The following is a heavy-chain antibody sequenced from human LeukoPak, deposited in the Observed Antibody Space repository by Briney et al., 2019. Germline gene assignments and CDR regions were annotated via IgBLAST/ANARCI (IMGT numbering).Heavy chain of an antibody. CDR1: GGSISSGSYF. J-gene: IGHJ3*02. CDR3: ARHGGQQLVLYAFDI. V-gene: IGHV4-39*01. D-gene: IGHD6-13*01. CDR2: MCYSGST. Sequence: SETLSLTCTVSGGSISSGSYFWGWIRQPPGKGLEWIGSMCYSGSTYYNPSLKSRVAISVDTSENQISLKLNSVTAADTAVYYCARHGGQQLVLYAFDIWGQETRVTVSS.